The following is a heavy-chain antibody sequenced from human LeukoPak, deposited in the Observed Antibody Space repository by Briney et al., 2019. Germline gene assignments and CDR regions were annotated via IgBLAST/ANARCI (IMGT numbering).Heavy chain of an antibody. V-gene: IGHV3-21*04. J-gene: IGHJ4*02. CDR2: ITTSSSYT. CDR1: GFSFSSYN. D-gene: IGHD3-3*01. CDR3: ARDERLLSFLK. Sequence: PGGSLRLSCEASGFSFSSYNMDWVRQTPGMGLEWISSITTSSSYTFYADSVKGRFTISRDNARNSLYLQMNSLRAEDTAIYYCARDERLLSFLKWGQGTLVTVSS.